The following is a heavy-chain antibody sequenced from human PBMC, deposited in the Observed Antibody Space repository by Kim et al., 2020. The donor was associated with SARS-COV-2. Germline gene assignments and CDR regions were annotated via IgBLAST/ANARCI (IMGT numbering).Heavy chain of an antibody. CDR3: ARRGSSWLYYFDY. CDR2: ST. D-gene: IGHD6-13*01. J-gene: IGHJ4*02. V-gene: IGHV4-34*01. Sequence: STNSNPSLTSRATISVDTSKNQFSLKLSCVTAADTAVYYGARRGSSWLYYFDYWGQGTLVTVSS.